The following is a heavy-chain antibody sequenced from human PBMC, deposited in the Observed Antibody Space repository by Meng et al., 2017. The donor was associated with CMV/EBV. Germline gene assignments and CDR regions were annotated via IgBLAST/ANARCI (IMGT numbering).Heavy chain of an antibody. CDR1: GNRFSDHY. D-gene: IGHD1-1*01. V-gene: IGHV1-2*02. CDR2: IYPNSGGT. Sequence: QVQLGQPGDEVKGPGASVKVSCQTSGNRFSDHYMHWVRQAPGQGLEWMGWIYPNSGGTHYAQKFQDRVTMTRDTSISTVYMELSRLTSDDTAVYYCVRDHNWGPDYWGQGTLVTVSS. J-gene: IGHJ4*02. CDR3: VRDHNWGPDY.